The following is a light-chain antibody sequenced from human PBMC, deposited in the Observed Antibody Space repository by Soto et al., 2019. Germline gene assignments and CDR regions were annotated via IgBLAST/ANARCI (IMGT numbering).Light chain of an antibody. V-gene: IGLV3-21*02. J-gene: IGLJ2*01. CDR3: QVWDSSSDHVV. CDR2: DDR. CDR1: HIGSKR. Sequence: SYELTQPPSVSGAPGQTARITCAGTHIGSKRVHWYQQKPGQAPVRVVYDDRDRPSGIPERFSGSNYGNTANLTISRVEAGDEADYYCQVWDSSSDHVVFGGGTQLTVL.